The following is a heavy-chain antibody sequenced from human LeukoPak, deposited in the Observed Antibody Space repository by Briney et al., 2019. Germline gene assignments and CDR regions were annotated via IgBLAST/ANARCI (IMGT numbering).Heavy chain of an antibody. V-gene: IGHV3-49*04. Sequence: GGSLRLSCTASGFTFRDYAMSWVRKAPGKGVEWVGFIRSKAYGGKTEYAASVKGRFTISRDDSKSIAYLQMNSLKTEDTAVYYCTRDPGRPRPANWETPYYYYYMDVWGKGTTVTVSS. J-gene: IGHJ6*03. CDR2: IRSKAYGGKT. CDR1: GFTFRDYA. CDR3: TRDPGRPRPANWETPYYYYYMDV. D-gene: IGHD7-27*01.